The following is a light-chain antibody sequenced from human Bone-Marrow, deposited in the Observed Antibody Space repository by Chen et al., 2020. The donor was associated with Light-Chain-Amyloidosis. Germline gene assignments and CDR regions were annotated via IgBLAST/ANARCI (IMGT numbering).Light chain of an antibody. V-gene: IGLV2-14*01. CDR3: SSYTITNTLV. Sequence: QSALTQPASVSGSPGQSITIPCTGTSSDVGGDNHVSWYQQHPDKAPKLMIYVVTNRPSWVPDRFSGSKSDNTASLTISGLQTEDEADYFCSSYTITNTLVFGSGTRVTVL. J-gene: IGLJ1*01. CDR2: VVT. CDR1: SSDVGGDNH.